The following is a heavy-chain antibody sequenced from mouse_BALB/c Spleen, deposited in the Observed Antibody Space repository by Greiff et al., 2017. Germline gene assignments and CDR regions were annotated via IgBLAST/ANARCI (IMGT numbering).Heavy chain of an antibody. CDR2: IDPENGNT. CDR1: GFNIKDYY. CDR3: ARTTVVAPFVY. J-gene: IGHJ2*01. V-gene: IGHV14-1*02. D-gene: IGHD1-1*01. Sequence: EVQLQQSGAELVRPGALVKLSCKASGFNIKDYYMHWVKQRPEQGLEWIGWIDPENGNTIYDPKFQGKASITADTSSNTAYLQLSSLTSEDTAVYYCARTTVVAPFVYWGQGTTLTVSS.